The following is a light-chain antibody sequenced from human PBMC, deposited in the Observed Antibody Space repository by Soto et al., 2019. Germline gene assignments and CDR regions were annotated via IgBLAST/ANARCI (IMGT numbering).Light chain of an antibody. CDR3: QQSAGSLTWT. CDR2: GAS. CDR1: QYSGSR. Sequence: DIQMTQSPSSLSASVGDRVTITCRASQYSGSRLNWYQQQPGKAPKLPIHGASSLQSGVPSRFRGSGSGTDFTLTINSLQPEDFATYFCQQSAGSLTWTFGQGTKVDIK. V-gene: IGKV1-39*01. J-gene: IGKJ1*01.